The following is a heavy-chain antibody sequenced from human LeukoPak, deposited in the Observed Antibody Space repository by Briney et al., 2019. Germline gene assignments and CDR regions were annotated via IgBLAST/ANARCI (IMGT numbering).Heavy chain of an antibody. CDR3: AKDRYSSSWYYFDY. CDR2: IRYDGSNK. D-gene: IGHD6-13*01. Sequence: GGSLRLSSAASGFTFSSYGMHWVRQASGKGLEWVAFIRYDGSNKYYANSVKGRFTISRDNSKNTLYLQMNSLRAEDTAVYYCAKDRYSSSWYYFDYWGQGTLVTVSS. V-gene: IGHV3-30*02. CDR1: GFTFSSYG. J-gene: IGHJ4*02.